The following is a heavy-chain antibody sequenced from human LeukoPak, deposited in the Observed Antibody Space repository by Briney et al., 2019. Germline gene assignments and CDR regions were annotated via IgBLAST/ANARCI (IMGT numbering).Heavy chain of an antibody. J-gene: IGHJ4*02. V-gene: IGHV3-73*01. D-gene: IGHD4-17*01. CDR2: IRSKANSYGT. CDR1: GFTFSGSA. Sequence: GGSLRLSCAASGFTFSGSAMHWVRQASGKGLEWVGRIRSKANSYGTAYAASVKGRFTISRDDSKNTAYLQMNSLKTEDTAVYYCTSPPYGDYLWGQGTLVTVSS. CDR3: TSPPYGDYL.